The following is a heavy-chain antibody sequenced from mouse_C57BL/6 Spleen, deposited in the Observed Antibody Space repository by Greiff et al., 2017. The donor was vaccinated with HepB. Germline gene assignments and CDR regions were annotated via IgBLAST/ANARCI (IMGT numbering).Heavy chain of an antibody. J-gene: IGHJ2*01. CDR3: ARTGSSLYYFDY. CDR1: GFSLTSYG. D-gene: IGHD1-1*01. Sequence: VKLMESGPGLVQPSQSLSITCTVSGFSLTSYGVHWVRQSPGKGLEWLGVIWSGGSTDYNAAFISRLSISKDNSKSQVFFKMNSLQADDTAIYYCARTGSSLYYFDYWGQGTTLTVSS. V-gene: IGHV2-2*01. CDR2: IWSGGST.